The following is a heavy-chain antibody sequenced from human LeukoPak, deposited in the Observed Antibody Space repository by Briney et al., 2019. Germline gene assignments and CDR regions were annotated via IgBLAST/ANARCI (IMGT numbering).Heavy chain of an antibody. D-gene: IGHD3-10*01. Sequence: GGSLRLSCRGSGVTLEDYYLSWIRQAPGKGLEWISYVSSTGGDKFYADPVKGRFTISRDNARNSVYMEMNDLMAEDTAFYYCARGENGSFDYLGQGTLVIVSS. CDR3: ARGENGSFDY. CDR2: VSSTGGDK. CDR1: GVTLEDYY. V-gene: IGHV3-11*01. J-gene: IGHJ4*02.